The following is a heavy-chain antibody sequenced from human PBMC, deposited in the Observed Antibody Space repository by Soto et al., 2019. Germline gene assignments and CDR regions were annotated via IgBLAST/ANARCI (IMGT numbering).Heavy chain of an antibody. CDR3: APMGV. CDR2: IGGSDNRT. Sequence: LRLSCAASGFTFSSYAMSWVRQAPGKGLEWVSAIGGSDNRTYYADSVKGRFTISRDNSKNTLYLQMGSLRADDTAVYYCAPMGVWGQGTTVTVSS. CDR1: GFTFSSYA. V-gene: IGHV3-23*01. J-gene: IGHJ6*02.